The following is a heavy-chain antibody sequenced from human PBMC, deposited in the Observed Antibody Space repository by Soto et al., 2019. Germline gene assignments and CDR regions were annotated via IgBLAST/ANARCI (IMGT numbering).Heavy chain of an antibody. Sequence: QVQLVESGGGVVQPGRSRRISCAASGFNFRNYGMHWVRQAPGKGLEWVAVISYDGSEKFYADSVKGRFTISRDNSKDTLDLQMNSLRTGDTAVYYCAKAHFDLWSGTRDYFDSLGQGILVNVST. CDR1: GFNFRNYG. CDR2: ISYDGSEK. CDR3: AKAHFDLWSGTRDYFDS. J-gene: IGHJ4*02. D-gene: IGHD3-3*01. V-gene: IGHV3-30*18.